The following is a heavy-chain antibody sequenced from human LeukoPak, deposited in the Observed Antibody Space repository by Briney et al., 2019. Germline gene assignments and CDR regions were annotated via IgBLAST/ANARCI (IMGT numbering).Heavy chain of an antibody. D-gene: IGHD3-10*01. CDR3: AGEAFVY. CDR1: GFTVSSNS. V-gene: IGHV3-74*01. J-gene: IGHJ4*02. Sequence: GGSLRLSCTVSGFTVSSNSMSWVRQAPGKGLEWFSRINSDGSSTSYADSVKGRFTISRDNAKNTLYLQMNSLRAEDTAVYYCAGEAFVYWGQGTLVTVSS. CDR2: INSDGSST.